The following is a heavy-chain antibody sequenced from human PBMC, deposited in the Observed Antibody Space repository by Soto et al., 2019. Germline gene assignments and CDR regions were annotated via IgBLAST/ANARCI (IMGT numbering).Heavy chain of an antibody. CDR1: GGTFRSYT. CDR3: ARDRLWDSSGLRIIQH. Sequence: QVQLVQSGAEVKKPGSSVMVSCKASGGTFRSYTISWVRQAPGQELEWMGRIIPILGIADYAQKFQGRVTITAYKSTCTAYMELSSLRSEDTAVSYCARDRLWDSSGLRIIQHLGQGTLVTVSS. CDR2: IIPILGIA. V-gene: IGHV1-69*08. D-gene: IGHD3-22*01. J-gene: IGHJ1*01.